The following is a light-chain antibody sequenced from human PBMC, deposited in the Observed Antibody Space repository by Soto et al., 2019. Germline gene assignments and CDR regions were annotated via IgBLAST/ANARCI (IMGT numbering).Light chain of an antibody. V-gene: IGKV1-39*01. J-gene: IGKJ1*01. CDR1: QSISSW. CDR3: QQSSDTPWT. Sequence: IQMTQSPSTLSGSVGDGVTITCRASQSISSWLAWYQQKPGKPPKLLIFAASSLHSGVPSRFTGSGFGTDFTLTITSLQPEDFATYYCQQSSDTPWTFGQGTKVDIK. CDR2: AAS.